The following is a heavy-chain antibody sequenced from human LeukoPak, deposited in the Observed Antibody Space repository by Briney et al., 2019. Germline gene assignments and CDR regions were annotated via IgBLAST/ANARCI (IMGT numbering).Heavy chain of an antibody. CDR2: IYYSGST. CDR3: ARDFLRGGYGMDV. J-gene: IGHJ6*02. Sequence: SQTLSLTCTVSGGSISSGGYYWSWLRQHPGKGLEWIGYIYYSGSTYYNPSLKSRVTISVDTSKNQFSLKLSSVTAADTAVYYCARDFLRGGYGMDVWGQGTTVTVSS. CDR1: GGSISSGGYY. D-gene: IGHD3-10*01. V-gene: IGHV4-31*03.